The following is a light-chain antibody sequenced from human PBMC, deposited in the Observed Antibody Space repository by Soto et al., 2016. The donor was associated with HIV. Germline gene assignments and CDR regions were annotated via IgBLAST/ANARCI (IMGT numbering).Light chain of an antibody. CDR3: QQSGT. J-gene: IGKJ2*01. CDR1: QAISND. Sequence: DIQMTQSPSALSASVGDRVTITCRASQAISNDLGWYQQKAGKAPKRLIYAASSLQGGVPSRFSGSGSGTEFTLTISSLQPEDFATYYCQQSGTFGQGTKLEIK. V-gene: IGKV1-17*01. CDR2: AAS.